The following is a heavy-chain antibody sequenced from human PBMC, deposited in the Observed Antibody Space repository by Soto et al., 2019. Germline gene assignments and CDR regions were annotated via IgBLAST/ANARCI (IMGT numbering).Heavy chain of an antibody. CDR3: APEAQQLAHFDS. CDR1: GFIFSNYA. J-gene: IGHJ4*02. V-gene: IGHV3-23*01. CDR2: ISGSGGST. Sequence: HPGGSLRLSCAASGFIFSNYAMSWVRQAPGKGLEWVSAISGSGGSTYYVDSVKGRFTISRDNSKNTLYLQMNSLSADDTAVYYCAPEAQQLAHFDSWGQGTLVTAPQ. D-gene: IGHD6-13*01.